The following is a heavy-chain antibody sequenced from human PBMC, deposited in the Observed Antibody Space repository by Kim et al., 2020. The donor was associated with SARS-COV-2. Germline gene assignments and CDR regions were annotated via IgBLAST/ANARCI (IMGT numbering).Heavy chain of an antibody. V-gene: IGHV3-23*01. CDR1: GFTFSNYL. J-gene: IGHJ3*01. CDR2: IKGGGGLS. Sequence: GGSLRLSCSASGFTFSNYLLNWVRQAPGKGLEWVSAIKGGGGLSFYADSVRGRFTISRDNYQNMLFLEMNSLRVEDTAIYYCAMSQASFYNDALDVWGRGTMVAVSS. D-gene: IGHD3-10*01. CDR3: AMSQASFYNDALDV.